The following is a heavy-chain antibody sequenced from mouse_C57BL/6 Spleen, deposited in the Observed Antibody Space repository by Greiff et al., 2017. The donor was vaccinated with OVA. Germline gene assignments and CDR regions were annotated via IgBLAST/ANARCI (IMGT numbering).Heavy chain of an antibody. CDR3: ARDYDYVYYAMDY. J-gene: IGHJ4*01. V-gene: IGHV5-17*01. Sequence: EVQRVESGGGLVKPGGSLKLSCAASGFTFSDYGMHWVRQAPEKGLEWVAYISSGSSTIYYADTVKGRFTISRDNAKNTLFLQMTSLRSEDTAMYYGARDYDYVYYAMDYWGQGTSVTVSS. CDR1: GFTFSDYG. CDR2: ISSGSSTI. D-gene: IGHD2-4*01.